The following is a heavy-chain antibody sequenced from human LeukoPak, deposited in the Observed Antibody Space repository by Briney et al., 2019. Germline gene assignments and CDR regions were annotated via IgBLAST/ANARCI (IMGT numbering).Heavy chain of an antibody. CDR2: IYYSGSI. CDR3: AGLYSSGWYFDL. V-gene: IGHV4-59*01. CDR1: TSSISSYY. D-gene: IGHD6-19*01. Sequence: SETLSLTCIVSTSSISSYYWSWIRQPPGKGLEWIGYIYYSGSINYNPSLKSRVTISIDMSKNQFSLKLSSVTAADTAVYYCAGLYSSGWYFDLWGRGTLVTVSS. J-gene: IGHJ2*01.